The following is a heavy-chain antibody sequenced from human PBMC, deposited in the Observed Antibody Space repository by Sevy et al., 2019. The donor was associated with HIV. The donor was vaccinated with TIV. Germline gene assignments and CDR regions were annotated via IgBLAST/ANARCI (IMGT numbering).Heavy chain of an antibody. J-gene: IGHJ3*02. D-gene: IGHD3-3*01. CDR1: GYTFTSYG. Sequence: ASVKVSCTASGYTFTSYGISWVRQAPGQGLEWMGWISAYNGNTNYAQKLQGRVTLTTDTSTSTAYMELRSLRSDDRAVYYCARGYYDFWSGYYRRDAFDIWGQGTMVTVSS. V-gene: IGHV1-18*01. CDR2: ISAYNGNT. CDR3: ARGYYDFWSGYYRRDAFDI.